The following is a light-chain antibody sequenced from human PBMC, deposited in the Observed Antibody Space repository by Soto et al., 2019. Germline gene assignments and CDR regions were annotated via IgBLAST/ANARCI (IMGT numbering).Light chain of an antibody. J-gene: IGKJ1*01. CDR3: QQYSSSPRT. CDR1: ERIGSW. Sequence: DVQMSHSPSTLSASVGDRVTITCRASERIGSWLAWYQLKPGTVPKLLIYKASTLTKGVTSTFSGSGSGTEFNLTINRLQPDDFAAYYCQQYSSSPRTFGQGTKVDI. V-gene: IGKV1-5*03. CDR2: KAS.